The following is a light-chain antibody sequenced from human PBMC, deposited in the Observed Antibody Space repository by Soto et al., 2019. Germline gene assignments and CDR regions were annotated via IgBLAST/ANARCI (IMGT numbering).Light chain of an antibody. CDR2: GAS. Sequence: VLAQSTGTLSLSPGEKATLSCRASQSVSSSYLAWYQQKPGQAPRLLIYGASSRATGVPDRFSGTGSGTDFTLIISRLEPEDFAVYYCQQYGSSPRTFGQGTKVDIK. CDR1: QSVSSSY. J-gene: IGKJ1*01. V-gene: IGKV3-20*01. CDR3: QQYGSSPRT.